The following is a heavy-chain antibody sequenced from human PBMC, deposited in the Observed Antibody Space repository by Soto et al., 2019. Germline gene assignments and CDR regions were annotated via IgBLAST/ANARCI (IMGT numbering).Heavy chain of an antibody. CDR3: ARDRTITMRVVPHAFDI. V-gene: IGHV1-18*01. D-gene: IGHD3-22*01. CDR1: GYTFTSYG. Sequence: ASVKVSCKASGYTFTSYGISWVRQAPGQGLEWMGWISAYNGNTNYAQKLQGRVTMTTDTSTSTAYMELRSLRSDDTAVYYCARDRTITMRVVPHAFDIWGQGTMVTVSS. CDR2: ISAYNGNT. J-gene: IGHJ3*02.